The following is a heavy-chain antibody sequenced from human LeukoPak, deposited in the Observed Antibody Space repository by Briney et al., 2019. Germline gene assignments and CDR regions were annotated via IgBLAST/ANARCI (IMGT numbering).Heavy chain of an antibody. CDR2: INHSGST. Sequence: PSETLSLTCAVYGGSFSGYYWSWIRQPPGKGLEWIGEINHSGSTNYNPSLKSRVTISVDTSKNQFSLKLSSVTAADTAVYYCARHGGEGEGHYYYYMDVWGKGTTVTISS. V-gene: IGHV4-34*01. CDR3: ARHGGEGEGHYYYYMDV. CDR1: GGSFSGYY. J-gene: IGHJ6*03. D-gene: IGHD3-16*01.